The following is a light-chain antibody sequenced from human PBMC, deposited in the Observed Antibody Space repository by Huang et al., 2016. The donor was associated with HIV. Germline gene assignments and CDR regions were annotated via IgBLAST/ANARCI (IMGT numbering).Light chain of an antibody. J-gene: IGKJ2*01. CDR2: TAS. Sequence: DIQMTQSPSTLSASVGDSVTITCRASQSVGNWLAWSQQKPGQAHKLLIYTASTLQNGVPSRFSGSGSETEFTLTINSLQPDDFATYYCQQYNRFYTFGQGTRLDIK. V-gene: IGKV1-5*03. CDR1: QSVGNW. CDR3: QQYNRFYT.